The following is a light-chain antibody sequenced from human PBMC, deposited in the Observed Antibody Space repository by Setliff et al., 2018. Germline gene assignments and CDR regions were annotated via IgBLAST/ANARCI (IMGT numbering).Light chain of an antibody. Sequence: QSALTQPASVSGSPGQSITISCTGTSSDVGGYNYVSWYQQHPGKAPKLMICDVSKRPSGVPDRFSGSKSGNTASLTVSGLQAEDEADYYCSSYAGSNNPYVFGTGTKVTVL. J-gene: IGLJ1*01. CDR1: SSDVGGYNY. CDR2: DVS. V-gene: IGLV2-8*01. CDR3: SSYAGSNNPYV.